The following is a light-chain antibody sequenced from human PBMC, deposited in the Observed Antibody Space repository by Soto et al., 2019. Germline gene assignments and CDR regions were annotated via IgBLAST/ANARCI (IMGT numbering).Light chain of an antibody. J-gene: IGKJ1*01. CDR3: QQYGSSPWT. CDR1: QSVRSN. CDR2: GAS. V-gene: IGKV3-15*01. Sequence: EIVLTQSPATLSVSPGERASLSCRASQSVRSNLAWYQQKPGQAPRLLIYGASTRATGIPARFSGSGSGTEFTLTINSLQSEDFAIYYCQQYGSSPWTFGQGTKVDI.